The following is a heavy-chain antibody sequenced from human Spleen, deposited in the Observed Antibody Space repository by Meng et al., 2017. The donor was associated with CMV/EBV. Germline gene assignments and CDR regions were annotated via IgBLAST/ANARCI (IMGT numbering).Heavy chain of an antibody. CDR2: IRNKANGGTT. Sequence: GESLKISCAASGFTFSYYYMSGVRQAPGKGLEWVGFIRNKANGGTTEYAASVKGRFTISRDDSKSIAYLQMNSLKTEDTAVYYCVRNSGFDYWGQGTLVTVSS. J-gene: IGHJ4*02. V-gene: IGHV3-22*01. D-gene: IGHD4-23*01. CDR3: VRNSGFDY. CDR1: GFTFSYYY.